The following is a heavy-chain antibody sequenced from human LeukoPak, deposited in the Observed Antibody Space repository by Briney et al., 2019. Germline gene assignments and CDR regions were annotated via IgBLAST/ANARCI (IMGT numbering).Heavy chain of an antibody. D-gene: IGHD6-19*01. V-gene: IGHV3-7*03. CDR2: INEDGSQK. CDR3: ARDGGWHRFDY. CDR1: GFIFRSPW. Sequence: GGSLRLSCVESGFIFRSPWMAWLRQAPEKGLEWVANINEDGSQKYYLGSVTGRFTISGDNAKNSLYSQMNSLSAEDTAMYYCARDGGWHRFDYWGQGTLVIVSS. J-gene: IGHJ4*02.